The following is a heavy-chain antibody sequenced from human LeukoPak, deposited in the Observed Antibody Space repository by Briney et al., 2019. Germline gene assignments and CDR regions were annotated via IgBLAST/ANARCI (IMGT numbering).Heavy chain of an antibody. V-gene: IGHV1-18*01. CDR1: GYTFTSYG. CDR2: ISAYNGNT. D-gene: IGHD3-16*01. Sequence: GASVKVSCKASGYTFTSYGISWVRQAPGQGLEWMGWISAYNGNTNYAQKLQGRVTMTTDTSTSTAYMELRSLRSDDTAVYYCARQRLAVTNNWFDPWGQGTLVTVSS. CDR3: ARQRLAVTNNWFDP. J-gene: IGHJ5*02.